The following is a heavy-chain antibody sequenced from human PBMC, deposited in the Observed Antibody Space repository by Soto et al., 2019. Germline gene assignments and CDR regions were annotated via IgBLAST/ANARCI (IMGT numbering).Heavy chain of an antibody. CDR2: ISASAGST. D-gene: IGHD2-2*01. J-gene: IGHJ4*02. CDR1: GVTFNSYA. Sequence: VQLLESGGGLVQPGWSLRLSCAASGVTFNSYAMSWVRQAPGKGLEWGSVISASAGSTYYAASVRGRFTISRDNSKNTLYMQLSCMRAEGTAVYYCATGRADIVVETAAMPSSVPFAFWGKGTMVIVSS. V-gene: IGHV3-23*01. CDR3: ATGRADIVVETAAMPSSVPFAF.